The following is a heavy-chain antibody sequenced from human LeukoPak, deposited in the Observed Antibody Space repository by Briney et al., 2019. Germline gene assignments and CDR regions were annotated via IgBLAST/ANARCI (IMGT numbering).Heavy chain of an antibody. J-gene: IGHJ6*02. CDR3: AKGTYSSVENGASYYYGMDV. V-gene: IGHV3-7*01. Sequence: GGSLRLSCAASGFTFSSYWMSWVRQAPGKGLEWVANIKQDGSEKYYVDSVKGRFTISRDNAKNSLYLQMNSLRAEDTAVYYCAKGTYSSVENGASYYYGMDVWGQGTTVTVSS. CDR1: GFTFSSYW. CDR2: IKQDGSEK. D-gene: IGHD3-22*01.